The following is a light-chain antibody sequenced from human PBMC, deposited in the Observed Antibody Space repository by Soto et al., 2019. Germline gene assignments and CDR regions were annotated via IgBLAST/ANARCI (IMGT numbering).Light chain of an antibody. V-gene: IGKV3-20*01. CDR2: GAS. J-gene: IGKJ1*01. CDR3: QQYGRTSWT. Sequence: EIVLTQSPGTLSLSPGEGATLSCRASQSVSTNFFAWYQQKPGQAPRLLIYGASTRATGIPDRFSGSESGTDFTLTISRLEPEDFVVYYCQQYGRTSWTFGQGTKVEIK. CDR1: QSVSTNF.